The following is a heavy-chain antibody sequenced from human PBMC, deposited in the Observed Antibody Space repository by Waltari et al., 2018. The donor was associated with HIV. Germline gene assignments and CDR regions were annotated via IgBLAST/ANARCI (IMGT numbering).Heavy chain of an antibody. CDR2: ISYSERT. J-gene: IGHJ3*02. V-gene: IGHV4-39*07. Sequence: QLQLPASGPGLVKPSGTLSLPCTVSVGSISSRRSYWAWLSQPPGKGAAWIGRISYSERTGEDPSFKGRVTIAVDTSKNQLSLKLSSVTAADTAVYYCARESALLRLGEVSPGALDSWSQGTMVTVSS. CDR3: ARESALLRLGEVSPGALDS. CDR1: VGSISSRRSY. D-gene: IGHD3-16*02.